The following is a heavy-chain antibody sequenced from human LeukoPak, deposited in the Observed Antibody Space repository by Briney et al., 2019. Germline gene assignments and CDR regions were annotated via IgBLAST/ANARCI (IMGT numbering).Heavy chain of an antibody. V-gene: IGHV3-21*01. CDR3: ARSIVVPAAISGAFDI. CDR1: GFTFSSYS. Sequence: GGSLRLSCAASGFTFSSYSMNWVRQAPGKGLEWVSSISSSNSFIFYADSVKGRFTISRDNAKNSLYLQMNSLRAEDTALYYCARSIVVPAAISGAFDIWGQGTIVTVSS. CDR2: ISSSNSFI. D-gene: IGHD2-2*01. J-gene: IGHJ3*02.